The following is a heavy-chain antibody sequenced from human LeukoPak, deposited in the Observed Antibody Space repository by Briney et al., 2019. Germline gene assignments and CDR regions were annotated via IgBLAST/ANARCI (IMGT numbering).Heavy chain of an antibody. CDR2: INWNGGDI. V-gene: IGHV3-20*04. Sequence: GGSLRLSCAASGFIFDDYAMSWVRQAPGKGLEWVSSINWNGGDIGYADSVKGRFTISRDNARNSLYLQMNSLRAEDTAVYYCARDQWLVRDHYMDVWGKGTTVIVSS. CDR1: GFIFDDYA. CDR3: ARDQWLVRDHYMDV. D-gene: IGHD6-19*01. J-gene: IGHJ6*03.